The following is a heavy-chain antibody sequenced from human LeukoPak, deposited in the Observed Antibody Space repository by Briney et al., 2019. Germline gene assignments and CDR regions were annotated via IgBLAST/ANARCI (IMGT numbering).Heavy chain of an antibody. CDR2: IRYDGSNK. CDR1: GFTFSSYG. D-gene: IGHD6-19*01. CDR3: AKDVRGYSSVDAFDI. J-gene: IGHJ3*02. V-gene: IGHV3-30*02. Sequence: PGGSLRLSCAASGFTFSSYGMHWVRQAPGKGLEWVAFIRYDGSNKYYADSVKGRFTISRDNSKNTLYLQMNSLRAEDTAVYYCAKDVRGYSSVDAFDIWGQGTMVTVSS.